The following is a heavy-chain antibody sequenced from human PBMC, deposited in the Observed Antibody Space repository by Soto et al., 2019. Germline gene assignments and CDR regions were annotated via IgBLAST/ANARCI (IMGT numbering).Heavy chain of an antibody. Sequence: QVQLQESGPGLVKPSQTLSLTCTVSGGSISSGGYYWSWIRQHPGKGLEWIGYIYYSGSTYSNPSLKCRVTISVATSKNQFSLKLSSVTAEDTAVYYCARDGCSGGSCYFLYWGQGTLVTVSS. D-gene: IGHD2-15*01. CDR2: IYYSGST. CDR3: ARDGCSGGSCYFLY. J-gene: IGHJ4*02. V-gene: IGHV4-31*03. CDR1: GGSISSGGYY.